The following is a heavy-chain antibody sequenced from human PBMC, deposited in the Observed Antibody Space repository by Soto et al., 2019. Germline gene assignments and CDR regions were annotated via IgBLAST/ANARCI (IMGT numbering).Heavy chain of an antibody. CDR1: GSPFTAYA. CDR2: IIPLFDSP. J-gene: IGHJ4*02. CDR3: ALSYGSYHYAAY. D-gene: IGHD3-22*01. V-gene: IGHV1-69*06. Sequence: QVQLVQSGAEVKNPGSSVKVSCTASGSPFTAYAITWLRQAPGQGLEWVGGIIPLFDSPNYAQRYQGRVTITADKSTSTSYMELTGLISDDTAVYYCALSYGSYHYAAYWGQGTLVTVSS.